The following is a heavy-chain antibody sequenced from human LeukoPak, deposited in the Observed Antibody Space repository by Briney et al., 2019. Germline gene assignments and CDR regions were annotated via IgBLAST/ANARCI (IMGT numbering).Heavy chain of an antibody. Sequence: PSQTLSLTCTVSGDSIISGGYYWSWIRQHPGKGLEWIGYIYYSGNTYYNPSLKDRVIISLDTSENQFSLKLTSVTAADTAVYYCARCRGAKVCWFDPWGQGTLVTVSS. CDR3: ARCRGAKVCWFDP. J-gene: IGHJ5*02. D-gene: IGHD1-26*01. CDR2: IYYSGNT. CDR1: GDSIISGGYY. V-gene: IGHV4-31*03.